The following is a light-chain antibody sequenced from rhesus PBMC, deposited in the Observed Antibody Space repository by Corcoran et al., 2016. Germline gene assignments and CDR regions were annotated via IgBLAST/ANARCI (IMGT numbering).Light chain of an antibody. CDR2: GAS. Sequence: QVILTQSPATLSLSPGERATLSCRASQSVSSYLAWYQQKPGQAPRLLIYGASSRATGIPDRFSGSVSGTDFTLTISRLEPEDVGVYHCYQHSSGFTFGPGTKLDIK. V-gene: IGKV3-10*01. CDR3: YQHSSGFT. J-gene: IGKJ3*01. CDR1: QSVSSY.